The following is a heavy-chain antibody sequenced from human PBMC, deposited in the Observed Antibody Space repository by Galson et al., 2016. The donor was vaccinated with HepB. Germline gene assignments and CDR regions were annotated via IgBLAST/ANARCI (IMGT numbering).Heavy chain of an antibody. CDR2: INQDGNGR. V-gene: IGHV3-7*01. D-gene: IGHD6-25*01. CDR1: RFVFSAYW. CDR3: VSGYTSGI. Sequence: SLRLSCAASRFVFSAYWLSWVRQSPGKGLEWVASINQDGNGRYYVDSAKGRFIISRDNARTSLSLQMHSLRVDDTSIYSCVSGYTSGIWGPGTMVIVSS. J-gene: IGHJ3*02.